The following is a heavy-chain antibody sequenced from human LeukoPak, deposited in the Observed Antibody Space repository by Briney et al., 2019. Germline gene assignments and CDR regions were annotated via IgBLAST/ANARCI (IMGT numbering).Heavy chain of an antibody. CDR2: ISSGGNT. Sequence: PGGSLRLSCAASGFTFSTYSMHWVRQAPGKGLEWVSFISSGGNTYYADSVRGRFTISRDNANNSLYLQMNSLRAEDTAVYYCARPNWGRPFDHWGQGPLVSVPS. CDR3: ARPNWGRPFDH. D-gene: IGHD7-27*01. V-gene: IGHV3-21*01. J-gene: IGHJ4*02. CDR1: GFTFSTYS.